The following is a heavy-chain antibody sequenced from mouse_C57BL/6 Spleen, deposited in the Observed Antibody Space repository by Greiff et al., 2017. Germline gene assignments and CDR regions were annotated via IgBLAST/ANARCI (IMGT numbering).Heavy chain of an antibody. CDR1: GFTFSDYG. J-gene: IGHJ4*01. D-gene: IGHD4-1*02. V-gene: IGHV5-17*01. CDR3: ARSQLVDYAMDY. CDR2: ISSGSSTI. Sequence: DVMLVESGGGLVKPGGSLKLSCAASGFTFSDYGMHWVRQAPEKGLEWVAYISSGSSTIYYADTVKGRFTISRDNAKNTLFLQMTSLRSEDTAMYYCARSQLVDYAMDYWGQGTSVTVSS.